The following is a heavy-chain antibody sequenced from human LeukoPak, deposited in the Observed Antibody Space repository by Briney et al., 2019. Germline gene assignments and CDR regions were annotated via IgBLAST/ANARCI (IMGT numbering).Heavy chain of an antibody. CDR1: GFTFSSFV. D-gene: IGHD3-22*01. CDR2: ISSTGGST. V-gene: IGHV3-64*04. CDR3: AREPMTYGMDV. Sequence: PGGSLRLSCSASGFTFSSFVMHWVRQAPGKGLEYVSAISSTGGSTYYTDSVKGRFTISRDNAKNSLYLQMNSLRDEDTAVYYCAREPMTYGMDVWGQGTTVTVSS. J-gene: IGHJ6*02.